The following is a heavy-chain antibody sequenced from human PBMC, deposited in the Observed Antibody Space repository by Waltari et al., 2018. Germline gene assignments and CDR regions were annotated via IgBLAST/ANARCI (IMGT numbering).Heavy chain of an antibody. CDR3: AKGKGYSYGRDGPDI. D-gene: IGHD5-18*01. Sequence: EVQLVESGGGLVQPGRSLRLSCAASGFTFDDYAMHWVRQVPGKGLEWVSGSSWNSGSIGYGDSVKGRFTISRDNAKKSLYLQMNSLRAEDTALYYCAKGKGYSYGRDGPDIWGQGTLVTVSS. J-gene: IGHJ3*02. V-gene: IGHV3-9*01. CDR1: GFTFDDYA. CDR2: SSWNSGSI.